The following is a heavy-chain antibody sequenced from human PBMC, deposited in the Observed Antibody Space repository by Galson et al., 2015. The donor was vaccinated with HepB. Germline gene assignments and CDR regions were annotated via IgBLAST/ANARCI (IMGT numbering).Heavy chain of an antibody. Sequence: SLRLSCAASGFPFSYYAMPWVRQAPGKGLEWVSAITPSGDNTYPADSLKGRFTISRDNSKNTVFLQMNSLRADDTAIYFCAKVFPEKTDGWYRQALYYFDSWGHGTRVTVSS. CDR2: ITPSGDNT. CDR1: GFPFSYYA. D-gene: IGHD6-19*01. J-gene: IGHJ4*01. CDR3: AKVFPEKTDGWYRQALYYFDS. V-gene: IGHV3-23*01.